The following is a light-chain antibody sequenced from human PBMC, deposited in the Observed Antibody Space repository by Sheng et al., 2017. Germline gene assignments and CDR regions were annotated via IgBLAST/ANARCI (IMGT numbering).Light chain of an antibody. Sequence: SYELTQPLSVSVALGQTARITCEGNDIGNKNVHWYRQRPGQAPVVVIFRDTNRASGIPQRFSGSNSGNTATLTISSAQAGDEADYYCHVWDSSTAIFGGGTKLTVL. CDR1: DIGNKN. J-gene: IGLJ2*01. CDR2: RDT. V-gene: IGLV3-9*01. CDR3: HVWDSSTAI.